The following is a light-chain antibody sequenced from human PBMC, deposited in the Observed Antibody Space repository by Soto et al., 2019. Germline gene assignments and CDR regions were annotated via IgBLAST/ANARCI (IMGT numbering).Light chain of an antibody. CDR2: DSS. Sequence: DIHLTQSPSSLSASVGDRVPLTCQASQDITNYLNWYQQKPGQAPKLLIYDSSTLETGVPSRFSGSGSGTDFTFSISSLQPEDFATYYCQQYDDLPLTFGGGTKVDIK. J-gene: IGKJ4*01. CDR3: QQYDDLPLT. CDR1: QDITNY. V-gene: IGKV1-33*01.